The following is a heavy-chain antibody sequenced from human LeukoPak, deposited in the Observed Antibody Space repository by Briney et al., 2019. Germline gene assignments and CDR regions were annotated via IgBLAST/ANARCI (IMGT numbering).Heavy chain of an antibody. Sequence: ASVKVSCKASGYTFTSYGISWVRQAPGQGLEWMGWISAYNGNTNYAQKLQGRVTMTTDTSTSTAYMELRSLRSDDTAVYYCARGGVHVLLWFGDIFEDAFDIWGQGTMFTVSS. J-gene: IGHJ3*02. CDR2: ISAYNGNT. V-gene: IGHV1-18*01. D-gene: IGHD3-10*01. CDR3: ARGGVHVLLWFGDIFEDAFDI. CDR1: GYTFTSYG.